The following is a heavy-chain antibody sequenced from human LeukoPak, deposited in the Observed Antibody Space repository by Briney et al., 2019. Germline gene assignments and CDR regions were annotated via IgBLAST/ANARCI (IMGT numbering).Heavy chain of an antibody. V-gene: IGHV3-74*01. J-gene: IGHJ3*02. CDR1: GFTFSNYW. CDR3: LRILVVGNRAFDI. D-gene: IGHD2-15*01. Sequence: GGSLRLSCAASGFTFSNYWMHWGRQAQRKGLVLVSLIKSDGSSTNYSDSVKSRFTISRDNTKNTLYLQMKSLRAEDTARCYCLRILVVGNRAFDIWGEGTMASVSS. CDR2: IKSDGSST.